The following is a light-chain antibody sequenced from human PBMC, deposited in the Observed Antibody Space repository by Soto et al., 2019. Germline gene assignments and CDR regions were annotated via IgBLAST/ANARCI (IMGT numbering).Light chain of an antibody. J-gene: IGKJ2*01. CDR2: GAS. Sequence: EIVMTQSPATLSVSPGERATLSCRASQSVSSNLAWYQQKPGQAPRLLIYGASTRATGNPARFSGSGSGTEFTLTISSLQSEDFAVYYCQQYNNWAPTFGQGTKLEIK. CDR3: QQYNNWAPT. CDR1: QSVSSN. V-gene: IGKV3-15*01.